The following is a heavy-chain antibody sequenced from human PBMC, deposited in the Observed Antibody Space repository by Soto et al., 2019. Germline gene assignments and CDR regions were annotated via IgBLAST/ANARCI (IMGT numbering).Heavy chain of an antibody. V-gene: IGHV4-59*01. J-gene: IGHJ4*02. CDR1: GGSMSSYY. CDR2: IYYSGST. Sequence: SETLSLACTVSGGSMSSYYWSWIRQPPGKGLEWIGYIYYSGSTNYNPSLKSRVTISVDTSKNQFSLKLSSVTAADTAVYYCARGYYGSGSYFFDYWGQGTLVTVS. CDR3: ARGYYGSGSYFFDY. D-gene: IGHD3-10*01.